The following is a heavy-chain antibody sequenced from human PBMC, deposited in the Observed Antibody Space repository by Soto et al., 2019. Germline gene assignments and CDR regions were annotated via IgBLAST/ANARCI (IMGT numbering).Heavy chain of an antibody. Sequence: GGSLRLSCAASGFTFSSYAMSWVRQAPGKGLEWVSAISGSGGSTYYADSVKGRFTISRDNSKNTLYLQMNSLRAEDTAVYYCAKADESSSGWSPPLYFDYWGQGTLVTVSS. V-gene: IGHV3-23*01. CDR2: ISGSGGST. D-gene: IGHD6-19*01. CDR1: GFTFSSYA. J-gene: IGHJ4*02. CDR3: AKADESSSGWSPPLYFDY.